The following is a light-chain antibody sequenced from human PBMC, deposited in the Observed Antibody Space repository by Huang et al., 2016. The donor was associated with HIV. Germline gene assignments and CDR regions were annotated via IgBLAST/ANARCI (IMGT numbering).Light chain of an antibody. CDR3: QQYNAYFPYT. CDR2: KAS. Sequence: DIQITQSPSTLSAAVGDRVTIPCRASQNIGTYLAWYQQKPGEGPKLLLYKASSLESGVPSRFSGSGSGTEFTLTISSLQPDDFATYYCQQYNAYFPYTFGQGTKVEIK. V-gene: IGKV1-5*03. CDR1: QNIGTY. J-gene: IGKJ2*01.